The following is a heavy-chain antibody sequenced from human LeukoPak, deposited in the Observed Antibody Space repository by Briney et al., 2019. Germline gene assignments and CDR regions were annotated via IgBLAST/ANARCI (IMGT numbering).Heavy chain of an antibody. CDR1: GFTFNTYS. CDR2: IKSRTDGGTT. V-gene: IGHV3-15*07. CDR3: SAHPTSGF. Sequence: GGSLRLSCAASGFTFNTYSMNWVRQAPGKGLEWVGRIKSRTDGGTTDYAAAVKGRFTISRDDSENTAYLQMNSLKIEDTAVYYCSAHPTSGFWGQGTLVTVSS. D-gene: IGHD4/OR15-4a*01. J-gene: IGHJ4*02.